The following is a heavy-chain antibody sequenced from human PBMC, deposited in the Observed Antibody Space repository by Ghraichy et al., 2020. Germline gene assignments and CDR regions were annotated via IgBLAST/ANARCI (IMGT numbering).Heavy chain of an antibody. CDR1: GFSVRTNH. Sequence: LSLTCAASGFSVRTNHMSWVRQAPGKGLEWVSVLYYGGGTYYGKSVKGRFSISRDDSQNTLFLQMNSLRGDDTAVYYCARALPVGPSSWSRYYDNDDLDVWGQGTTVTVSS. CDR2: LYYGGGT. V-gene: IGHV3-53*01. J-gene: IGHJ6*02. CDR3: ARALPVGPSSWSRYYDNDDLDV. D-gene: IGHD6-13*01.